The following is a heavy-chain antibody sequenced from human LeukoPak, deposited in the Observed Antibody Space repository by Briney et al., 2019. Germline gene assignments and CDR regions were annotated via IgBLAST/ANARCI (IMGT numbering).Heavy chain of an antibody. V-gene: IGHV1-2*02. CDR3: AKEVHYYDSSDYFPLGY. CDR1: GGAFTRYA. D-gene: IGHD3-22*01. J-gene: IGHJ4*02. Sequence: ASVKVSCKASGGAFTRYAISWVRQAPGQGLEWMGWINPNSGGTNYAQKFQGRVTMTRDTSVSTACMELSRLTSDDTAVYYCAKEVHYYDSSDYFPLGYWGQGTLITVSS. CDR2: INPNSGGT.